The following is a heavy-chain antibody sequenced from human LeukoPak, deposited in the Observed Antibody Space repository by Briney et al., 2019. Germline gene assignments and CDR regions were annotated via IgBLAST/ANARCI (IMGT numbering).Heavy chain of an antibody. Sequence: ASVKVSCKASGYTFTGYYMHWVRQAPGQGLEWMGWINPNSGGTNYAQKFQGRVTMTRDTSISTAYMELSRLRSDDTAVYYCARDPFRAAGTDYWGQGTLVTVSS. J-gene: IGHJ4*02. CDR2: INPNSGGT. D-gene: IGHD6-13*01. V-gene: IGHV1-2*02. CDR1: GYTFTGYY. CDR3: ARDPFRAAGTDY.